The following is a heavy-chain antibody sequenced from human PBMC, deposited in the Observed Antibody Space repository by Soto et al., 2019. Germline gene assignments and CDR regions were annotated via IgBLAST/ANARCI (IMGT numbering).Heavy chain of an antibody. D-gene: IGHD3-22*01. J-gene: IGHJ4*02. CDR1: GGSFRSGGYY. V-gene: IGHV4-61*08. CDR3: ARYQRGRYYDDSSGYPQRKVAPYDMDD. Sequence: SETLTLTFTVFGGSFRSGGYYWSWIRQHPGKGLEWIGYLYYSGRTNYIPSLKSRVTISVDTTKNQFSQKLSSVTAADTAVYYCARYQRGRYYDDSSGYPQRKVAPYDMDDWGQGTLVTVSS. CDR2: LYYSGRT.